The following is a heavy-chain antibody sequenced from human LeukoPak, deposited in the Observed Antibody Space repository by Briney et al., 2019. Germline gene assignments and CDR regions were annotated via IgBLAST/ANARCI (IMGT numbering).Heavy chain of an antibody. Sequence: ASVKVPCKASGYTFTGYYIHWVRQAPGQGLEWMGWINPNGGGTNYAQKFQGRITITRDTAGSTAYMELSRLRSDDTAVYYCARDWGSLTGDVGGVDYWGQGTPVIVSS. V-gene: IGHV1-2*02. CDR1: GYTFTGYY. D-gene: IGHD7-27*01. J-gene: IGHJ4*02. CDR3: ARDWGSLTGDVGGVDY. CDR2: INPNGGGT.